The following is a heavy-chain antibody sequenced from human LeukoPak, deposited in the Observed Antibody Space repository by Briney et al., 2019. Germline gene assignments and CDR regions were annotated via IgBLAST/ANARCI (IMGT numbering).Heavy chain of an antibody. CDR3: ASNEGGYDY. J-gene: IGHJ4*02. Sequence: PGGSLRLSCAASGFTFSDYYMTWVRQAPGKGLEWVSVIYSGGSTYYADSVKGRFTISRDNSKNTLYLQMNSLRAEDTAVYYCASNEGGYDYWGQGTLVTVSS. D-gene: IGHD3-16*01. V-gene: IGHV3-53*01. CDR2: IYSGGST. CDR1: GFTFSDYY.